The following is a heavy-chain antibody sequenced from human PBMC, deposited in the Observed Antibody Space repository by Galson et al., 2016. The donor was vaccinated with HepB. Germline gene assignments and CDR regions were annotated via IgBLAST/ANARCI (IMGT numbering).Heavy chain of an antibody. CDR2: IYYSGSRSSNGST. D-gene: IGHD2-21*02. V-gene: IGHV4-31*03. CDR1: GDSIKGYY. J-gene: IGHJ4*02. CDR3: ARGRGVVVTASHFDY. Sequence: TLSLTCTVSGDSIKGYYWTWIRQHPGKGLEWIGYIYYSGSRSSNGSTYYSPSLQSRLTIPIDASKSQFSLDLTSVTAAETAVYYCARGRGVVVTASHFDYWGQGTMVTVSS.